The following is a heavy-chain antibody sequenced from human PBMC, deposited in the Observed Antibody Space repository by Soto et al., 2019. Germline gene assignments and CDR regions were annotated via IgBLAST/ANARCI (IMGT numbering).Heavy chain of an antibody. CDR3: AKDCSGDLNCALDY. Sequence: QVQLVESGGGVVQPGRSLRLSCAASGFTFSSYGMHWVRQAPGKGLEWVAVISYDGSNKYYADSVKGRFTISRDNSKNTLYLQMNSLRAEDTAVYYCAKDCSGDLNCALDYWGQGTLVTVSS. CDR1: GFTFSSYG. J-gene: IGHJ4*02. V-gene: IGHV3-30*18. CDR2: ISYDGSNK. D-gene: IGHD2-15*01.